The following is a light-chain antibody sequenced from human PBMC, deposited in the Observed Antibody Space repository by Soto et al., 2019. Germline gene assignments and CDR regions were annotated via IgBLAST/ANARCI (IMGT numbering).Light chain of an antibody. Sequence: DIQMTQSPTSLSASVGDRVTITCRASQGIRNYVAWYQQIPGKAPKLLIYAASTLQSGVPSRFSGRGSGPDFTPTINGLQPEDVATYSCKKYSSVPVFGPGTKVEIK. J-gene: IGKJ3*01. CDR2: AAS. CDR1: QGIRNY. V-gene: IGKV1-27*01. CDR3: KKYSSVPV.